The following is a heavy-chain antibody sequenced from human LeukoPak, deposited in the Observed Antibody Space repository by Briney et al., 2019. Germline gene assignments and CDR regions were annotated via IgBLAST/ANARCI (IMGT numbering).Heavy chain of an antibody. D-gene: IGHD3-22*01. Sequence: SETLSLTCTVSGVSVSSRNYYWSWIRQPPGKGLEWIGYIFHTGTTNYNPSLKSRVTISLDTSKNHFSLRLSSVTAADTAVYYCARAGYNDSTAFDIWGQVTMVTVSS. CDR3: ARAGYNDSTAFDI. CDR2: IFHTGTT. V-gene: IGHV4-61*03. J-gene: IGHJ3*02. CDR1: GVSVSSRNYY.